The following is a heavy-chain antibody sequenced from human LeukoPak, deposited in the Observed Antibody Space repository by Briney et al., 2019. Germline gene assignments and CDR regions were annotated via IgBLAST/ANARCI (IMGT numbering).Heavy chain of an antibody. D-gene: IGHD3-3*01. CDR3: ARGNYDFWSGYSNWFDP. CDR2: INPNSGNT. CDR1: GYTFTGYY. V-gene: IGHV1-8*03. Sequence: ASVKVSCKASGYTFTGYYMHWVRQAPGQGLEWMGWINPNSGNTGYAQKFQGRVTITRNTSISTAYMELSSLRSEDTAVYYCARGNYDFWSGYSNWFDPWGQGTLVTVSS. J-gene: IGHJ5*02.